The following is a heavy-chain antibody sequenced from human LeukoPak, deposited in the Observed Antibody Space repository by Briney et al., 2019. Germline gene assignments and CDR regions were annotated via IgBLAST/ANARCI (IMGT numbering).Heavy chain of an antibody. CDR1: GFTFSSYA. J-gene: IGHJ6*02. Sequence: GGSLRLSCAASGFTFSSYAMSWVRQAPGKGLEWVSGISGSGGNTYYADSVKGRFTISRDNSKNTLYLQMNSLRAEDTAVYYCARDLFSYGDYSNYYGMDVWGQGTTVTVSS. CDR2: ISGSGGNT. CDR3: ARDLFSYGDYSNYYGMDV. V-gene: IGHV3-23*01. D-gene: IGHD4-17*01.